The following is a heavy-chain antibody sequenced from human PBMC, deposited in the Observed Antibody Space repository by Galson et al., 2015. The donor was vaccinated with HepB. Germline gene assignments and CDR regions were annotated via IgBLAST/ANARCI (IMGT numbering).Heavy chain of an antibody. V-gene: IGHV1-3*01. D-gene: IGHD3-22*01. J-gene: IGHJ2*01. Sequence: SVKVSCKASGYTFTNYIIHWVRQAPGQRLEWMGWISAGNGNTKYSQKLQGRVTIARDTSASTAYMELSSLRSEDTAVYYCARLRYYFDNSDDLVRYFDLWGRGSLVTVSS. CDR2: ISAGNGNT. CDR1: GYTFTNYI. CDR3: ARLRYYFDNSDDLVRYFDL.